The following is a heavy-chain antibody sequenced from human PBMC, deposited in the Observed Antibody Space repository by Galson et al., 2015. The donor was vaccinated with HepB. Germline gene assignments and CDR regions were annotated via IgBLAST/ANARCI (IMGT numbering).Heavy chain of an antibody. CDR1: GFTFSSYS. V-gene: IGHV3-21*01. D-gene: IGHD1-7*01. CDR3: ARDTAKLELFSYGMDV. CDR2: ISSSSSYI. Sequence: SLRLSCAASGFTFSSYSMNWVRQAPGKGLEWVSSISSSSSYIYYRDSVKGRFTISRDNAKNSLFLQMNSLRAEDTAVYYCARDTAKLELFSYGMDVWGQGTTVTVSS. J-gene: IGHJ6*02.